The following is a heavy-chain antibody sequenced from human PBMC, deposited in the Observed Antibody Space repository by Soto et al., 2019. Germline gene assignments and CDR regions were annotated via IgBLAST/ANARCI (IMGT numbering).Heavy chain of an antibody. D-gene: IGHD6-19*01. CDR3: ARGSPGIAVPSPRYYFDY. V-gene: IGHV4-34*01. J-gene: IGHJ4*02. CDR1: GGSFSGYY. Sequence: QVQLQQWGAGLLKPSETLSLTCAVYGGSFSGYYWSWIRQPPGKGLEWIGEINHSGSTNYNPSLRSRVTISVDTSKNQFSLKLSSVTAADTAVYYCARGSPGIAVPSPRYYFDYWCTGTLVTVSS. CDR2: INHSGST.